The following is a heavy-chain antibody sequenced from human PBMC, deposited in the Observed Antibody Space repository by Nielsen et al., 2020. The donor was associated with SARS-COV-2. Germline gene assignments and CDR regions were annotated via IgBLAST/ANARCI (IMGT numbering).Heavy chain of an antibody. Sequence: WVRQLPVKGLEWMGYIGNGGRTSYNPSLRTRLTISVDTSRNQFSLKLTSVTAADTALYYCAKYNSATYSSPWPWGQGTLVTVSS. D-gene: IGHD6-19*01. CDR2: IGNGGRT. V-gene: IGHV4-31*02. CDR3: AKYNSATYSSPWP. J-gene: IGHJ5*02.